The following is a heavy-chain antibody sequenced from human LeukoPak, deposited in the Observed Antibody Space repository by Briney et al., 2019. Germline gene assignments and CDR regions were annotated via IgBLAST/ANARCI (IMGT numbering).Heavy chain of an antibody. V-gene: IGHV4-38-2*01. Sequence: SETLSPTCAVSGYSISSGYHWGWIRQPPGKGLEWIGSIYHSGTTYYNPSLKSRVTISVDTSKNQFSLKLSSVTAADTAVYYCASHYGSLYYFDYWGQGTLVTVSS. J-gene: IGHJ4*02. CDR1: GYSISSGYH. D-gene: IGHD3-3*01. CDR3: ASHYGSLYYFDY. CDR2: IYHSGTT.